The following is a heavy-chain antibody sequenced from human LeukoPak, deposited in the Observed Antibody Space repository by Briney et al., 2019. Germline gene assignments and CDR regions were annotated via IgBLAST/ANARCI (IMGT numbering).Heavy chain of an antibody. CDR3: ARDSAFSSYSY. D-gene: IGHD2-21*01. J-gene: IGHJ4*02. V-gene: IGHV3-53*01. CDR2: IYHDRST. CDR1: GFTVGNYY. Sequence: GGSLRLSCTASGFTVGNYYMSWVRQAPGKGLEWVAIIYHDRSTYYAASVKGRFTIFRDDSKNMVLLQMDSLRAEDTAIYYCARDSAFSSYSYWGQGALVTVSS.